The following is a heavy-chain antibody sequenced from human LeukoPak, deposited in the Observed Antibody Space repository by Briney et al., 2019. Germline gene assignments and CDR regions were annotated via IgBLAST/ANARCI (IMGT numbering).Heavy chain of an antibody. D-gene: IGHD3-10*01. J-gene: IGHJ4*02. CDR1: GFTVSSNY. Sequence: GGSLRLSCSASGFTVSSNYMSWFRQPPGKGLEWVSVIYSGGSTYYADSVKGRFTISRDNSKNTLYLQMNSLRAEDTAVYYCASFGLWFGELSGNYWGQGTLVTVSS. CDR2: IYSGGST. V-gene: IGHV3-66*01. CDR3: ASFGLWFGELSGNY.